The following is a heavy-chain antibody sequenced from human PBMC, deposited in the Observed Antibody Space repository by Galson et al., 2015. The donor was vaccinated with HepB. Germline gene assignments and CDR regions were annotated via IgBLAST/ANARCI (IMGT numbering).Heavy chain of an antibody. Sequence: LRLSCAASGFTFSSYGMHWVRQAPGKGLEWVAFIRYDGSNKYYADSVKGRFTISRDNSKNTLYLQMNSLRAEDTAVYYCAKRKGRAAAVLVGAFDIWGQGTMVTVSS. J-gene: IGHJ3*02. CDR1: GFTFSSYG. CDR2: IRYDGSNK. CDR3: AKRKGRAAAVLVGAFDI. D-gene: IGHD6-13*01. V-gene: IGHV3-30*02.